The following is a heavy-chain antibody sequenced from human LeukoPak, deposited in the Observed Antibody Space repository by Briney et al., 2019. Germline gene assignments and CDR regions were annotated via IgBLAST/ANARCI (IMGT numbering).Heavy chain of an antibody. CDR1: GFTFSNAW. D-gene: IGHD4-17*01. Sequence: TGGSRRLSCAVSGFTFSNAWMTWFRQAPGKGLEWVGRIKSKRNGGTTDYAARGKGRFTISRDDSENTLYLQMSSLRIEDTAVYYCAADVPNDDGDYVPIDYWGQGTLVTVSS. CDR3: AADVPNDDGDYVPIDY. V-gene: IGHV3-15*01. CDR2: IKSKRNGGTT. J-gene: IGHJ4*02.